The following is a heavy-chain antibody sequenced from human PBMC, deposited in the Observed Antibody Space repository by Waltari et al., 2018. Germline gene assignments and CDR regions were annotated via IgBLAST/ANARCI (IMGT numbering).Heavy chain of an antibody. CDR3: TTSHNYTTFDI. CDR1: GFTFNTYW. J-gene: IGHJ3*02. V-gene: IGHV3-74*01. D-gene: IGHD3-3*01. CDR2: ISSDGNSA. Sequence: EVQVVESGGGLAQPGGSLRLSCAASGFTFNTYWMHWVRQAPGKGLVWVSHISSDGNSANYADSVKGRFTISRDNAKNTLFLQMNSLRVEDTAVYYCTTSHNYTTFDIWGQGTVVTVSS.